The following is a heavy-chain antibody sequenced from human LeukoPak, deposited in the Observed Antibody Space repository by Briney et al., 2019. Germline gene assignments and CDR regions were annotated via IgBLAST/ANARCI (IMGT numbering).Heavy chain of an antibody. CDR2: INTSGRT. CDR1: GGSIINYY. J-gene: IGHJ4*02. V-gene: IGHV4-4*07. Sequence: SETLSLTCTVSGGSIINYYWRWIRQPAGKGLEWMGRINTSGRTDCNPSLKSRVTMSVATSKNQFSLKLTSVTAADTDVYYWARKIATSGRNSRAFDSCGQGTLVTVSS. CDR3: ARKIATSGRNSRAFDS. D-gene: IGHD4-23*01.